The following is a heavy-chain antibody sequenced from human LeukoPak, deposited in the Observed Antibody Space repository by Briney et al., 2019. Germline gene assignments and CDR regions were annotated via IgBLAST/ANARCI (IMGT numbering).Heavy chain of an antibody. CDR1: GFTFSSYA. CDR3: ARGSSGWYFGGYYFDY. J-gene: IGHJ4*02. D-gene: IGHD6-19*01. Sequence: QTGGSLRLSCAASGFTFSSYAMHWVRQAPGKGLEWVAVISYDGSNKYYADSVKGRFTISRDNSKNTLYLQMNSLRAEDTAVYYCARGSSGWYFGGYYFDYWGQGTLVTVSS. V-gene: IGHV3-30-3*01. CDR2: ISYDGSNK.